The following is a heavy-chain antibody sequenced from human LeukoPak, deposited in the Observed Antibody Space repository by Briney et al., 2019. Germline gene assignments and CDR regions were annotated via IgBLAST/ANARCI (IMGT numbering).Heavy chain of an antibody. J-gene: IGHJ4*02. CDR3: AKGLGSSRSTSYLSYPFDY. V-gene: IGHV3-23*01. CDR2: ISGSGGST. D-gene: IGHD2-2*01. Sequence: GGSLRLSCAASGFTFSSYAMSWVRQAPGKGLEWVSAISGSGGSTYYADSVKGRFTISRDNSKNTLYLQMNSLRAEDTAVYYCAKGLGSSRSTSYLSYPFDYWGQGTLVTVSS. CDR1: GFTFSSYA.